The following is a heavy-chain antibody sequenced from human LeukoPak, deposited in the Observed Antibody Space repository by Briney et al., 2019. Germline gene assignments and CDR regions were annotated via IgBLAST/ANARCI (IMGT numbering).Heavy chain of an antibody. CDR2: IYYSGST. D-gene: IGHD4-17*01. CDR1: GGSISSYY. J-gene: IGHJ5*02. Sequence: SETLSLTCTVSGGSISSYYWSWIRQHPGKGLEWIGYIYYSGSTYYNPSLKSRVTISVDTSKNQFSLKLSSVTAADTAVYYCARYGGDYGNWFDPWGQGTLVTVSS. V-gene: IGHV4-59*06. CDR3: ARYGGDYGNWFDP.